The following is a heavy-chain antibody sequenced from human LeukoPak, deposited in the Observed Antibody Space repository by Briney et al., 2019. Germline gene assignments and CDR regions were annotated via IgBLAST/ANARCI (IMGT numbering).Heavy chain of an antibody. CDR3: ARASSGWYFYYYYYMDV. CDR1: GYTFTSYY. Sequence: ASVKVSCKASGYTFTSYYMHWVRQAPGQGLEWIGIINPSGGSTSYAQKFQGRVTMTRDTSTSTVYMELSSLRSEDTAVYYCARASSGWYFYYYYYMDVWGKGTTVTVSS. J-gene: IGHJ6*03. D-gene: IGHD6-19*01. V-gene: IGHV1-46*01. CDR2: INPSGGST.